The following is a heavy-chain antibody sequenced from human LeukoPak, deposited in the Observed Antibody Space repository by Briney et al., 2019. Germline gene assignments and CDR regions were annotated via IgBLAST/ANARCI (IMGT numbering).Heavy chain of an antibody. V-gene: IGHV3-66*01. CDR3: TRDAPAGDKLDS. J-gene: IGHJ4*02. CDR2: IFDVGNT. D-gene: IGHD3-10*01. CDR1: GFTVSNNF. Sequence: GGSLRLSCAASGFTVSNNFMNWVRQAPGKGLEWVSVIFDVGNTYYADSVKDRFTISRDNSKNELYLQMNSLRVEDTAVYYCTRDAPAGDKLDSWGQGTLVTVSS.